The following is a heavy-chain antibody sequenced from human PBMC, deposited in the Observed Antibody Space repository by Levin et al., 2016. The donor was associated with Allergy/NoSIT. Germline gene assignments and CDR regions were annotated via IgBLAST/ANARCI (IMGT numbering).Heavy chain of an antibody. CDR3: ARYCSSTSLPHAFDI. D-gene: IGHD2-2*01. Sequence: RQAPGKGLEWIGSIYYSGSTYYNPSLKSRVTISVDTSKNQFSLKLSSVTAADTAVYYCARYCSSTSLPHAFDIWGQGTLVTVSS. J-gene: IGHJ4*02. CDR2: IYYSGST. V-gene: IGHV4-39*07.